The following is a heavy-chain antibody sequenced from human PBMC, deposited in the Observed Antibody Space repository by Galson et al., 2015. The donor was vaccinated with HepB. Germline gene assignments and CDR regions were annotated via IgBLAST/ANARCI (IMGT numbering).Heavy chain of an antibody. CDR2: ISHTGSDT. CDR3: ATDLAVAATNYGMDG. J-gene: IGHJ6*02. CDR1: GISFSDYA. D-gene: IGHD6-19*01. V-gene: IGHV3-30*03. Sequence: SLRLSCAASGISFSDYAMHWVRQAPGKGLEWVAAISHTGSDTSYADSVRGRFTISRDNFKNTVSLQMNSLRPDDTAVYYCATDLAVAATNYGMDGWGQGTTVTVSS.